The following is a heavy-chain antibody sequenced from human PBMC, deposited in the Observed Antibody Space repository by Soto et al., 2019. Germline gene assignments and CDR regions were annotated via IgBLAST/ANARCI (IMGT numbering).Heavy chain of an antibody. Sequence: SETLSLTCSVSDDSINSDKYYWGWIRQHPGKGLEWIGCIYYSGNTYYNPSLQTRVTISVDKSKSQFSLKLSSVTAADTAVYYWGRDRGYSAGEVWGKGTWVPVSS. CDR1: DDSINSDKYY. CDR2: IYYSGNT. J-gene: IGHJ6*04. D-gene: IGHD2-2*03. CDR3: GRDRGYSAGEV. V-gene: IGHV4-31*03.